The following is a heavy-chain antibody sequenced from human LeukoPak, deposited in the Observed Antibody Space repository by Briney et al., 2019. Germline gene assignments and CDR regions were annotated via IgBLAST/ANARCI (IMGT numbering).Heavy chain of an antibody. CDR1: GFTFSDYY. J-gene: IGHJ6*02. D-gene: IGHD5-18*01. Sequence: GGSLRLSCAASGFTFSDYYMSWIRQAPGKGLEWVSYISSGSTIYYADSAKGRFTISRDNAKNSLYLQINSLRAEDTAVYYCASSIQLWPPFYYGMDVWGQGTTVTVSS. CDR2: ISSGSTI. CDR3: ASSIQLWPPFYYGMDV. V-gene: IGHV3-11*01.